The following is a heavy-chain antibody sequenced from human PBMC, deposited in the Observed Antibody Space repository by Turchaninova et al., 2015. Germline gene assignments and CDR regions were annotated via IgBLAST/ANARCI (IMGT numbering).Heavy chain of an antibody. V-gene: IGHV3-30*03. CDR2: LSYDGSNK. J-gene: IGHJ4*02. CDR1: GFTFSSYG. CDR3: ASRDGYQNYCDY. Sequence: QVQLVESGGGVVQPGRSLRLSCAASGFTFSSYGMHWVRQAPGKGLGWVAVLSYDGSNKYNADSVKGRFTISRDNSKNTLYLKMNSLRAEDTAVDYCASRDGYQNYCDYWGQGTLVTVSS. D-gene: IGHD5-24*01.